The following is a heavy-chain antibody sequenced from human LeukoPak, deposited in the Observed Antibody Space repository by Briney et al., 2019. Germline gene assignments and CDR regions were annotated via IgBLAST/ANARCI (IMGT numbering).Heavy chain of an antibody. CDR1: GGTFSSYA. J-gene: IGHJ3*02. D-gene: IGHD2-2*01. V-gene: IGHV1-69*13. CDR2: IIPIFGTA. CDR3: ARPGGPSWNDAFDI. Sequence: SVKVSCKASGGTFSSYAISWVRQTPGQGLEWMGGIIPIFGTANYAQKFQGRVTITADESTSTAYMELSSLRSEDTAVYYCARPGGPSWNDAFDIWGQGTMVTVSS.